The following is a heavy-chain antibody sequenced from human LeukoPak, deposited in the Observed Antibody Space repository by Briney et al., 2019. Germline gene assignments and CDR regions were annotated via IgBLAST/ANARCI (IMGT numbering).Heavy chain of an antibody. J-gene: IGHJ4*02. CDR2: ISWHSGSV. CDR3: VKEFGVVSGWYGLQYFDL. V-gene: IGHV3-9*01. D-gene: IGHD6-19*01. CDR1: GFNFEDYA. Sequence: PGGSLRLSCIASGFNFEDYAMHWVRQVPGKGLEWVSGISWHSGSVGYGDSVKGRFTISRDSAKNSLYLQMNSLRPEDTALYYCVKEFGVVSGWYGLQYFDLWGQGTLVTVAS.